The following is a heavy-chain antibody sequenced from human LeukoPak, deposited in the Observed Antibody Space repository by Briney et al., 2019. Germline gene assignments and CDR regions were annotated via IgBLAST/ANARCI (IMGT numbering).Heavy chain of an antibody. CDR3: ARGRGYSYGPIDY. J-gene: IGHJ4*02. CDR2: IDHSGST. CDR1: GGSFSGFY. Sequence: SETLSLTCDVYGGSFSGFYWNWIRQPPGKGLEWIGEIDHSGSTNYNPSLKSRVTISVDRANNQFSLKLSSVTAADTAFYYCARGRGYSYGPIDYWGQGTLVTVSS. D-gene: IGHD5-18*01. V-gene: IGHV4-34*01.